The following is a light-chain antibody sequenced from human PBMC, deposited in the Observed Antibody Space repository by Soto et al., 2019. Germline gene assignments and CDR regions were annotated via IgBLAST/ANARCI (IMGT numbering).Light chain of an antibody. V-gene: IGKV1-39*01. CDR2: AAS. Sequence: DIQMTKSPSSLSSSVGDRVTITCRASQSIGSYLNWYQQKPRKATKLLIYAASSLQSGVPSRFSGSGSGTEFTLTISCQPDDDIRNYSTDSDFLQWPFGEGTKVDNK. J-gene: IGKJ1*01. CDR3: DSDFLQWP. CDR1: QSIGSY.